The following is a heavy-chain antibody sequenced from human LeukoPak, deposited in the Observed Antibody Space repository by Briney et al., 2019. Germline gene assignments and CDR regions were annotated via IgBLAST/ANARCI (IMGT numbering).Heavy chain of an antibody. D-gene: IGHD3-10*01. CDR1: GFTFYNYA. V-gene: IGHV3-23*01. CDR2: ISDSGGST. Sequence: GGSLRLSCAASGFTFYNYAMSWVRQAPGTGLEWVSTISDSGGSTYYADSVRGRFTISRDNSKNTLYLQMDSLRAEDTAIYYCAKVPYSDYGSGRPPFMDVWGQGTTVAVSS. CDR3: AKVPYSDYGSGRPPFMDV. J-gene: IGHJ6*02.